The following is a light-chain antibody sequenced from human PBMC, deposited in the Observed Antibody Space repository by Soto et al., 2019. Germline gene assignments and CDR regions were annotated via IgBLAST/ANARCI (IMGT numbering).Light chain of an antibody. V-gene: IGKV3-15*01. J-gene: IGKJ4*01. CDR3: QHYNNWPPLT. Sequence: EIVLTQSPATLSVSPGERATLSCRASQSISSNLAWYQQKPGQAPRLLIYGASSRATGIPARFSGSGSGTEFTLTISSLHSEDFVVYHCQHYNNWPPLTFGGGTKVEIK. CDR2: GAS. CDR1: QSISSN.